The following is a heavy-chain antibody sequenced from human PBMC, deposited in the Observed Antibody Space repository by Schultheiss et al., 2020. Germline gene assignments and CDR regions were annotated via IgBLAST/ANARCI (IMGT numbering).Heavy chain of an antibody. J-gene: IGHJ5*02. CDR1: GGSISSGGYY. CDR3: ARYSSTSCYRKDWFDP. D-gene: IGHD2-2*02. V-gene: IGHV4-31*03. CDR2: IYYSGST. Sequence: SATLSLTCTVSGGSISSGGYYWSWIRQHPGKGLEWIGYIYYSGSTYYNPSLKSRVTISVDTSKNQFSLKLSSVTAADTAVYCCARYSSTSCYRKDWFDPWGQGTLVTVSS.